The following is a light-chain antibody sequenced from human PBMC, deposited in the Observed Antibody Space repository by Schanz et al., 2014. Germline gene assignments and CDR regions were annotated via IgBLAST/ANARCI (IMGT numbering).Light chain of an antibody. Sequence: EIVLTQSPGTLSLSPGDRATLSCRASQSVSSSYLAWYQQKPGQARRLLICGASSRATGIPDRFSGSGSGTDFTLTISRLEPEDFALYYCQQYGSPITFGQGTRLEIK. CDR3: QQYGSPIT. CDR2: GAS. V-gene: IGKV3-20*01. CDR1: QSVSSSY. J-gene: IGKJ5*01.